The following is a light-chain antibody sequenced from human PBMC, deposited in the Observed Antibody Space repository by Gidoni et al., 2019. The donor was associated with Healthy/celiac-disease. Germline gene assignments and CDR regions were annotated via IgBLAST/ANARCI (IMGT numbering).Light chain of an antibody. Sequence: DIQSTQSPSTLSASVGDRVTITCRASQSISSWLAWYQQKPGKAPKLLIYKASSLESGVPSRFSGSGSGTEFTLTISSLQPDDFATYYCQQYNTFGQGTKVEIK. J-gene: IGKJ1*01. CDR3: QQYNT. V-gene: IGKV1-5*03. CDR1: QSISSW. CDR2: KAS.